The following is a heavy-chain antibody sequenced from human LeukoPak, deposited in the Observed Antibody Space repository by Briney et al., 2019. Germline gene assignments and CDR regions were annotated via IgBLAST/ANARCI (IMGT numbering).Heavy chain of an antibody. D-gene: IGHD3-22*01. J-gene: IGHJ3*02. CDR2: INYSGST. V-gene: IGHV4-59*01. CDR3: ARARNYYDSSDYYYEGDAFDI. CDR1: GGSISNYY. Sequence: SETLSLTCTVSGGSISNYYWNWIRQPPGKGLEWIGYINYSGSTSYSPSLQSRVTISVDTSKNQFSLKLSSVTAADTAVYYCARARNYYDSSDYYYEGDAFDIWGQGTMVTVSS.